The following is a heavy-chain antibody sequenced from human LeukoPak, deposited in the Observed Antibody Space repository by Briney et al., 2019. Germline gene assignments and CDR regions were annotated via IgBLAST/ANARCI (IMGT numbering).Heavy chain of an antibody. J-gene: IGHJ5*02. V-gene: IGHV4-38-2*02. D-gene: IGHD1-14*01. Sequence: SETLSLTCSVSGHSISSGYYWGWIRQPPGKGLEWIGTMYHRGSTYYNPSLKSRVTMSGDTSKNHFSLKLSSVTAADTAVYYCARGSTGQYDPWGQGILATVSS. CDR3: ARGSTGQYDP. CDR2: MYHRGST. CDR1: GHSISSGYY.